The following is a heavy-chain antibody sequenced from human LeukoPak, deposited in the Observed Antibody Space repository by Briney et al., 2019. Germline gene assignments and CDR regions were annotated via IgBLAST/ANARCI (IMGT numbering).Heavy chain of an antibody. CDR3: ARAAYSSSPDY. CDR2: ISPSSGTM. V-gene: IGHV3-48*02. D-gene: IGHD6-13*01. CDR1: GFTFSGYS. J-gene: IGHJ4*02. Sequence: GGSLRLSCAASGFTFSGYSMNWVREAPGKGLGWVSYISPSSGTMYYADSVEGRFTISRDNARSSLYLHMNSLRDEDTAVYYCARAAYSSSPDYWGQGTLVTVSS.